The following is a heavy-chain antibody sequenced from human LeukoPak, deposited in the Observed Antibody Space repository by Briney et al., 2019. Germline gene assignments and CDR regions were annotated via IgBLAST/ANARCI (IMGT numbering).Heavy chain of an antibody. CDR3: ARGQSPDLSVDTAIYGDFDY. CDR2: MNPNSGNT. V-gene: IGHV1-8*03. Sequence: ASVKVSCKASGYTFTSYDINWVRQAAGQGLEWMGWMNPNSGNTGYAQKFQGRVTITRNTSISTAYMELSSVTAADTAVYYCARGQSPDLSVDTAIYGDFDYWGQGTLVTVSS. CDR1: GYTFTSYD. D-gene: IGHD5-18*01. J-gene: IGHJ4*02.